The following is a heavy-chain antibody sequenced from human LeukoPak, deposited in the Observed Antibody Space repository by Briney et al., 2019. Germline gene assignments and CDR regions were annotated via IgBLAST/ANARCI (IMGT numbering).Heavy chain of an antibody. V-gene: IGHV3-7*01. CDR1: GFTLSRYW. J-gene: IGHJ3*02. CDR3: SSPTWGGAFDI. CDR2: IKQDGSEK. Sequence: PGGSLRLSCVGSGFTLSRYWMSWVRQAPGKGLEWVASIKQDGSEKYYVDSVKGRFTTSRDNAKNSLYLQMNNLRAEDTAVYYCSSPTWGGAFDIWGQGTKVTVSS. D-gene: IGHD3-16*01.